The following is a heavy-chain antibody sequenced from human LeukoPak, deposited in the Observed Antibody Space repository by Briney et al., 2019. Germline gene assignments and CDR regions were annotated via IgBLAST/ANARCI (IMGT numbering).Heavy chain of an antibody. V-gene: IGHV3-72*01. Sequence: PGGSLRLSCAASGFTFSDHHMDWVRQAPGEGLEWVARIRNKANRYTTEYAASVKGRFTISRDDSENSLYLQMDSLKTEDTAVYYCAKVLSDSSGCSYWGQGTLVTVSS. CDR1: GFTFSDHH. CDR3: AKVLSDSSGCSY. CDR2: IRNKANRYTT. J-gene: IGHJ4*02. D-gene: IGHD6-19*01.